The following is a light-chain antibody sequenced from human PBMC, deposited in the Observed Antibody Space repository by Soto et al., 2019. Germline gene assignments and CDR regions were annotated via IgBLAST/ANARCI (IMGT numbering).Light chain of an antibody. J-gene: IGKJ2*01. Sequence: EIVLTQSPGTLSLSPGERATLSCRTSQSIINYLAWYQQKRGQAPRLLIYGASSRATGIPDRFSGSGSGTDFTLTISRLEPEDFAVYYCQHYGTSPPYTFGQGTKLEIK. V-gene: IGKV3-20*01. CDR1: QSIINY. CDR2: GAS. CDR3: QHYGTSPPYT.